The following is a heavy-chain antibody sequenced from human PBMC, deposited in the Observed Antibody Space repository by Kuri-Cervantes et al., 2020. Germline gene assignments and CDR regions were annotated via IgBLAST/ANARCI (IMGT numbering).Heavy chain of an antibody. CDR1: GFTFSSYA. D-gene: IGHD2-15*01. Sequence: GESLKISCAASGFTFSSYAMSWVRQAPGKGLEWVSAISGSGGTIYYADSVKGRFTISRDNAKNSLYLQMNSLRDEDTAVYYRARVYCSGGSCYVGWYFDLWGRGTLVTVSS. J-gene: IGHJ2*01. CDR2: ISGSGGTI. CDR3: ARVYCSGGSCYVGWYFDL. V-gene: IGHV3-23*01.